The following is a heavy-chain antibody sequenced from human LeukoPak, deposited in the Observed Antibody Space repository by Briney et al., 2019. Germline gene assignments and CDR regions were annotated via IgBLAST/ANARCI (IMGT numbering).Heavy chain of an antibody. Sequence: KTSETLSLTCAVYGGSFSGYYWSWIGQPPGKGLEWIGQINHSGSTNYNPSLKSRVTISVDTSKNQFSLKLSSVTAADTAVYYCARGRDYDILTGPRYYFDYWGQGTLVTVSS. CDR3: ARGRDYDILTGPRYYFDY. CDR2: INHSGST. V-gene: IGHV4-34*01. D-gene: IGHD3-9*01. CDR1: GGSFSGYY. J-gene: IGHJ4*02.